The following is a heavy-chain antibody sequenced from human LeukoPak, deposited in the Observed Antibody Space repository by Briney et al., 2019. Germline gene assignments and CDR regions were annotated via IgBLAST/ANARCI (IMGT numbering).Heavy chain of an antibody. J-gene: IGHJ3*02. CDR2: FFLKGST. CDR3: ARDFGDSGYDAFDI. D-gene: IGHD5-12*01. Sequence: SETLSLTCTVSGYSITSAYYWGWIRQPPGKGLEWIGSFFLKGSTYYNPSLKSRVTIAVETSKNQFSLKLSSVTAADTAVYYCARDFGDSGYDAFDIWGQGTMVTVSS. CDR1: GYSITSAYY. V-gene: IGHV4-38-2*02.